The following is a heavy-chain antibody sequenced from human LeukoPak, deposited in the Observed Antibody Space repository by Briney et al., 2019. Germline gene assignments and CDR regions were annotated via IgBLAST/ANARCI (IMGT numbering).Heavy chain of an antibody. CDR2: ISGSGGST. CDR3: ARDSYDFWSGYYPHYYYYMDV. J-gene: IGHJ6*03. V-gene: IGHV3-23*01. Sequence: PGGTLRLSCAASGFTFSSYGMSWVRQAPGKGLEWVSAISGSGGSTYYADSVKGRFTISRDNAKNSLYLQMNSLRAEDTAVYYCARDSYDFWSGYYPHYYYYMDVWGKGTTVTVSS. CDR1: GFTFSSYG. D-gene: IGHD3-3*01.